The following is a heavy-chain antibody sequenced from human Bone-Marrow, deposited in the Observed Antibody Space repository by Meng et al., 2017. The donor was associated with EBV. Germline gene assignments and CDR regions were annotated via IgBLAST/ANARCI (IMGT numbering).Heavy chain of an antibody. CDR3: ARVYIPTTAAALFDY. D-gene: IGHD6-13*01. CDR2: INPGNGHT. Sequence: VQLVKSGAGVKKPGASVKVSCKASGYTFITYAIYWVRQAPGQTLEWMGWINPGNGHTRYSQKFQGRLTFIRDTSASTAYMELSSLRSEDTAVYYCARVYIPTTAAALFDYWGQGTLVTVSS. CDR1: GYTFITYA. V-gene: IGHV1-3*01. J-gene: IGHJ4*02.